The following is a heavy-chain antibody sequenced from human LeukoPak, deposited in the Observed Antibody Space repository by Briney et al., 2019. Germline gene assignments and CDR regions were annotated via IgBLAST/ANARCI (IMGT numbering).Heavy chain of an antibody. CDR3: TRTRKEITMIVVAIFDY. CDR2: IRSKAYGGTT. V-gene: IGHV3-49*03. CDR1: GFTFGDYA. D-gene: IGHD3-22*01. Sequence: GGSLRLSCTASGFTFGDYAMSWFRQAPGKGLEWVGFIRSKAYGGTTEYAASVKGRFTISRDDSKSVAYLQMNSLKTEDTAVYYCTRTRKEITMIVVAIFDYRGQGTLVTVSS. J-gene: IGHJ4*02.